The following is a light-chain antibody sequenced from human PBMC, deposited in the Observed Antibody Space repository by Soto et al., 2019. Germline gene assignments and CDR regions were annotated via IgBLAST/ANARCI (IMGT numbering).Light chain of an antibody. J-gene: IGLJ2*01. CDR3: AAWNDSLNGVV. CDR1: SSNIGTFY. Sequence: QSVLTQPPSAASTPGQRVTLSCSGSSSNIGTFYVYWYQHLPGTAPRLLIYLDTQRPSGVPDRFSGSKSGTSASLAISGLQSEDEAHYYCAAWNDSLNGVVFGGGTKLTVL. V-gene: IGLV1-44*01. CDR2: LDT.